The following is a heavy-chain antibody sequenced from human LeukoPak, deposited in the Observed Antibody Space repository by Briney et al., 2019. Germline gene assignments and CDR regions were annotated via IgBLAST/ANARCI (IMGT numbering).Heavy chain of an antibody. V-gene: IGHV4-4*09. CDR3: ARHEGYSYFDY. J-gene: IGHJ4*02. D-gene: IGHD5-18*01. CDR2: IYTSGST. Sequence: PSETLFLTCTVSGGSISSYYWSWIRQPPGKGLEWIGYIYTSGSTNYNPSLKSRVTISVDTSKNQFSLKLSSVTAADTAVYYCARHEGYSYFDYWGQGTLVTVSS. CDR1: GGSISSYY.